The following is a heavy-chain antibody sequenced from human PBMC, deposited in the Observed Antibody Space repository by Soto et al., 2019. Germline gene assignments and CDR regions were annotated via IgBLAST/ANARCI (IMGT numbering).Heavy chain of an antibody. CDR3: ARRSIGYYGSGSTNWFDP. V-gene: IGHV1-18*04. J-gene: IGHJ5*02. CDR2: ISAYNGNT. Sequence: QVQLVQSGAEVKKPGASVKVSCKASGYTFTSYGISWVRQAPGQGLEWMGWISAYNGNTNYAQKLQGRVTMTTDTSTSTAYMELRSLRADDTAVYYCARRSIGYYGSGSTNWFDPWGQGTLVTVSS. D-gene: IGHD3-10*01. CDR1: GYTFTSYG.